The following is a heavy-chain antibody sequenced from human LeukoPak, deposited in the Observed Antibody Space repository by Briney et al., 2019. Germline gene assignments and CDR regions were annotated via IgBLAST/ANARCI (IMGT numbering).Heavy chain of an antibody. CDR2: INHSGYT. V-gene: IGHV4-34*01. CDR1: GVSFNDYY. J-gene: IGHJ4*02. Sequence: SETLSLTCAVYGVSFNDYYWRWVRQTPGKGMEWIGEINHSGYTNDSSSLKSRVTLSIDTSRKQFSLNLRSVTVADSGIYYCTRMTTWHDYWGQGTLVTVSS. D-gene: IGHD4-17*01. CDR3: TRMTTWHDY.